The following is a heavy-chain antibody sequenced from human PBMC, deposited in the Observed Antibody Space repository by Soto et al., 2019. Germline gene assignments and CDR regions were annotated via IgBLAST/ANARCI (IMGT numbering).Heavy chain of an antibody. V-gene: IGHV4-28*01. CDR3: ARREIQGPIDY. J-gene: IGHJ4*02. CDR1: GYSISSSNW. CDR2: IYYSGTT. D-gene: IGHD1-26*01. Sequence: QVQLQESGPGLVKPSDTLSLTCAVSGYSISSSNWWGWFRQPPGKGLEWIGYIYYSGTTYYNPSLKSRVTMSVDTSKSQFSLKLTSVTAVDTAVYYCARREIQGPIDYWGQGTLVTVSS.